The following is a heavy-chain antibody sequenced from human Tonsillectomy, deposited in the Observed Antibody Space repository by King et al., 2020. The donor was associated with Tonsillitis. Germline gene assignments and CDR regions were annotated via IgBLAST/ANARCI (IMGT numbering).Heavy chain of an antibody. J-gene: IGHJ6*03. CDR2: ISMSGSYI. Sequence: VQLVQSGGGLVKPGGSLRLSCASSGFSFSTYSINLVRQAPGKGLELVSSISMSGSYIHYADSLKGRFTISRENTNNSVYKQMNSLRVDDMAVYYCARDDNFGLSYYYYLDVWGKGTTVTVSS. CDR3: ARDDNFGLSYYYYLDV. V-gene: IGHV3-21*01. CDR1: GFSFSTYS. D-gene: IGHD5-18*01.